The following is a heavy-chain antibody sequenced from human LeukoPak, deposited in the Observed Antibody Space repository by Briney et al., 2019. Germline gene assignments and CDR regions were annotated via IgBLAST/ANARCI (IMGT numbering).Heavy chain of an antibody. CDR1: GFTFSTYW. D-gene: IGHD3-3*01. J-gene: IGHJ4*02. V-gene: IGHV3-7*01. Sequence: GGSLRLSCAASGFTFSTYWMSWVRQTPGKGLEWVANIKQDGGEKYFVDSVKGRFTISRDNAKNSLFLQMNSLRAEDTAIYYCARGQWMYDFSGSRYFDYWGQGTLVSVSS. CDR2: IKQDGGEK. CDR3: ARGQWMYDFSGSRYFDY.